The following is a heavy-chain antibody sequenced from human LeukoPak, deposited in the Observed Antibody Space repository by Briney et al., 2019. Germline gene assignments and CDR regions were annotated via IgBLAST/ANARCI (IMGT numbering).Heavy chain of an antibody. Sequence: SETLSLTCTVSGGSISRYYGSWIRQPPGKGLEWIGYISYSGSTKNNPSLMSRVTISVDTSKNQFSLKLSSATAADTAVYYCARLDYYHFDYWGQGTVVTVSS. CDR2: ISYSGST. CDR1: GGSISRYY. J-gene: IGHJ4*02. CDR3: ARLDYYHFDY. D-gene: IGHD3-22*01. V-gene: IGHV4-59*01.